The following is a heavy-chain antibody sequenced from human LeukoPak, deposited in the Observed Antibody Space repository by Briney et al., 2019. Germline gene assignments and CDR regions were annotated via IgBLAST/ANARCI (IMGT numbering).Heavy chain of an antibody. J-gene: IGHJ2*01. Sequence: SETLSLTCAVYGGSFSGYYWSWIRQPPGKGLEWIGEINHSGSTNYNPSLKSRVTISVDTSENQFSLKLSSVTAADTAVYYCARTKQRYFDLWGRGTLVTVSS. V-gene: IGHV4-34*01. D-gene: IGHD6-13*01. CDR1: GGSFSGYY. CDR3: ARTKQRYFDL. CDR2: INHSGST.